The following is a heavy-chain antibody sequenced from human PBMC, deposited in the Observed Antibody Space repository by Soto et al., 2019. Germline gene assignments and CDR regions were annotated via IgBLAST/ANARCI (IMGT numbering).Heavy chain of an antibody. CDR1: GFTFSSYA. J-gene: IGHJ4*02. Sequence: GGSLRLSCAASGFTFSSYAMSWVRQAPGKGLEWVSAISGSGGSTYYADSVKGRFTISRDNSKKTLYLQMNSLRAEDTAVYYCAKDCSFYYGSGGTFDYWGQGTLVTVSS. D-gene: IGHD3-10*01. V-gene: IGHV3-23*01. CDR3: AKDCSFYYGSGGTFDY. CDR2: ISGSGGST.